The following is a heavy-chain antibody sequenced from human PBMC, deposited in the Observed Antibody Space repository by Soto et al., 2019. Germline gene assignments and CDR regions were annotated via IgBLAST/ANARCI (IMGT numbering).Heavy chain of an antibody. V-gene: IGHV3-53*01. CDR1: GFTVSSNY. J-gene: IGHJ3*02. CDR2: IYSGGST. Sequence: GGSLRLSCAASGFTVSSNYMSWVRQAPGKGLEWVSVIYSGGSTYYADSVKGRFTISRDNSKNTLYLQMNSLRAEDTAVYYCAREGDYDFWSGEGAFDIWGQGTMVTVSS. CDR3: AREGDYDFWSGEGAFDI. D-gene: IGHD3-3*01.